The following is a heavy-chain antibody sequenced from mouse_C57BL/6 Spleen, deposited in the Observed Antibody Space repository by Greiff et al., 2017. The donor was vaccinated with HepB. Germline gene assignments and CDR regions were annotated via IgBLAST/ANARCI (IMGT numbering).Heavy chain of an antibody. V-gene: IGHV1-7*01. Sequence: QVHVKQSGAELAKPGASVKLSCKASGYTFTSYWMHWVKQRPGQGLEWIGYINPSSGYTKYNQKFKDKATLTADKSSSTAYMQLSSLTYEDSAVYYCARDYGSSLYYFDYWGQGTTLTVSS. CDR1: GYTFTSYW. CDR3: ARDYGSSLYYFDY. J-gene: IGHJ2*01. D-gene: IGHD1-1*01. CDR2: INPSSGYT.